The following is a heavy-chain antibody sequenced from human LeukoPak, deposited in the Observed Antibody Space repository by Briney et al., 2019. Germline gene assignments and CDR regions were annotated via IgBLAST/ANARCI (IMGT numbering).Heavy chain of an antibody. CDR2: IYHSGST. Sequence: SETLSLTCAVSGYSISSGYYWGWIRQPPGKGLEWIGSIYHSGSTYYNPSLKSRVTISVDTPKKQFSLKLSSVTAADTAVYYCAKRRQDIVVVVAATHYYYYMDVWGKGTTVTVSS. V-gene: IGHV4-38-2*01. D-gene: IGHD2-15*01. J-gene: IGHJ6*03. CDR3: AKRRQDIVVVVAATHYYYYMDV. CDR1: GYSISSGYY.